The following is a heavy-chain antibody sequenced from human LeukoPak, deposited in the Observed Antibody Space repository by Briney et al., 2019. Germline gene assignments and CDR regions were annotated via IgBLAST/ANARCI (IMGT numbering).Heavy chain of an antibody. J-gene: IGHJ6*02. D-gene: IGHD2-2*01. Sequence: GGSLRLSCAASGFTFSSYAMHWVRQAPGKGLEWVAVISYDGSNKYYADSVKGRFTISRDNSKNTLYLQMNSLRAEDTAVYYCARESDCSSTSCYWEYYYYGMDVWGQGTTVTVSS. V-gene: IGHV3-30-3*01. CDR3: ARESDCSSTSCYWEYYYYGMDV. CDR2: ISYDGSNK. CDR1: GFTFSSYA.